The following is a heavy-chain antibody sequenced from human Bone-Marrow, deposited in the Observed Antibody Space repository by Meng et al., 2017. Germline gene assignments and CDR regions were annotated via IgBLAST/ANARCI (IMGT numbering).Heavy chain of an antibody. CDR3: AKDLRNWNDAFDI. V-gene: IGHV1-8*03. CDR1: GYTFTSYD. Sequence: ASVKVSCKASGYTFTSYDINWVRQATGQGLEWMGWMNPNSGNTGYAQKFQGRVTITRNTSISTAYMELSSLRSDDTAVYYCAKDLRNWNDAFDIWGQGTMVTVSS. J-gene: IGHJ3*02. D-gene: IGHD1-20*01. CDR2: MNPNSGNT.